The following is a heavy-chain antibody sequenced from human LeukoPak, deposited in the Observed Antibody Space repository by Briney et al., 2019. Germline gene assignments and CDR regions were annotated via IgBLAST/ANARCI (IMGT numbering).Heavy chain of an antibody. V-gene: IGHV4-59*01. CDR1: GGSISSYY. J-gene: IGHJ6*03. Sequence: SETLSLTCTVSGGSISSYYWSWIRQPPGKGLEWIGYIYYSGSTNYNPSLKSRVTISVDTSKNQFSLKLSSVTAADTAVYYCARSGYDYYYYYYMDVWGKGTTVTVSS. CDR2: IYYSGST. D-gene: IGHD5-12*01. CDR3: ARSGYDYYYYYYMDV.